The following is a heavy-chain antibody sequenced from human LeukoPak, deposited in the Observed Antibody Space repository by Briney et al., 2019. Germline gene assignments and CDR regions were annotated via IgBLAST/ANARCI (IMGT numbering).Heavy chain of an antibody. Sequence: GGSLRLSCAASGFTFSSYAMSWVRQAPGKGLEWVSAISGSGGSTYYADSVKGRFTISRDNSKNTLYLQMNSLRAEDTAVYYCANSKFGGVIDSSDYWGQGTLVTVSS. CDR1: GFTFSSYA. V-gene: IGHV3-23*01. CDR3: ANSKFGGVIDSSDY. CDR2: ISGSGGST. D-gene: IGHD3-16*02. J-gene: IGHJ4*02.